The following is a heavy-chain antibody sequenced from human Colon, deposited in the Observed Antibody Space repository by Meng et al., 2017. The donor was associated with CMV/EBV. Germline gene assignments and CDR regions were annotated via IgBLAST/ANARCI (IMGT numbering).Heavy chain of an antibody. CDR3: VRDLKSGSGWSGTFDY. V-gene: IGHV4-39*07. J-gene: IGHJ4*02. CDR2: MYYSGST. Sequence: SETLSLTCTVSGGSISRSSYFWGWIRQPPGKGLEWIGSMYYSGSTHYNPSLKSRVTISVDTSEKQFSLKLRSVTAADTAVYYCVRDLKSGSGWSGTFDYWGQGMLVTVSS. CDR1: GGSISRSSYF. D-gene: IGHD6-19*01.